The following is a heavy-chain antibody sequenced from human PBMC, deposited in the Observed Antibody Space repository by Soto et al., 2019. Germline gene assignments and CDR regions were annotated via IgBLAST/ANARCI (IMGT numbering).Heavy chain of an antibody. CDR2: IYYSGST. J-gene: IGHJ5*02. D-gene: IGHD6-13*01. CDR1: GGSISSSSYY. Sequence: PSETLSLTCTVSGGSISSSSYYWGWIRQPPGKGLEWIGSIYYSGSTYYNPSLKSRVTISVDTPKNQFSLKLSSVTAADTAVYYCARHQSHSSSYVDPWGQGTLVTVSS. V-gene: IGHV4-39*01. CDR3: ARHQSHSSSYVDP.